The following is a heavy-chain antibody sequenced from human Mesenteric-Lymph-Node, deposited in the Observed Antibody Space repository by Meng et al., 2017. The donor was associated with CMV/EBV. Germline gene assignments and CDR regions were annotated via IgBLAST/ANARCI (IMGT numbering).Heavy chain of an antibody. J-gene: IGHJ6*02. CDR1: GFTFSNAW. CDR3: ARSLSGDGMDV. Sequence: GESLKISCAASGFTFSNAWMSWVRQAPGKGLEWVGRIKSKTDGGTTDYAAPVKGRFTISRDDSKNTLYLQMNSLRAEDTAVYYCARSLSGDGMDVWGQGTTVTVSS. CDR2: IKSKTDGGTT. D-gene: IGHD3-10*01. V-gene: IGHV3-15*01.